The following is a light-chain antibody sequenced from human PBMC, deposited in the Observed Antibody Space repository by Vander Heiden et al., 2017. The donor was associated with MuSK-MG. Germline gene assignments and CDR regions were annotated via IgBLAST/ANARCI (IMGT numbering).Light chain of an antibody. V-gene: IGKV1-39*01. Sequence: DIQMTQSPSPLSASVGDRVIITCRASLSLTTYVHWYQQKPGKAPKLLIYSASTLQSGVPSGFSGSGSGTDFTLTISSLQPEDFATYYCQQSYTIQTFGQGTKVEI. CDR2: SAS. J-gene: IGKJ1*01. CDR1: LSLTTY. CDR3: QQSYTIQT.